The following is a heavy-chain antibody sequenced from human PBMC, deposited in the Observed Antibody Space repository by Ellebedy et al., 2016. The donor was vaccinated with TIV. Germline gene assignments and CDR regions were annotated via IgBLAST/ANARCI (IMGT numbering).Heavy chain of an antibody. CDR2: IWYDGVNI. J-gene: IGHJ4*02. CDR3: ARNRYCSAGDCYALGY. Sequence: GESLKISCESSGFSFSIYGMHWVRQAPGKGLERVAVIWYDGVNIYYTTSVKGRFTISRDNSKNTLYLQMNSLRAEDTAVYYCARNRYCSAGDCYALGYWGQGTLVTVSS. D-gene: IGHD2-15*01. CDR1: GFSFSIYG. V-gene: IGHV3-33*01.